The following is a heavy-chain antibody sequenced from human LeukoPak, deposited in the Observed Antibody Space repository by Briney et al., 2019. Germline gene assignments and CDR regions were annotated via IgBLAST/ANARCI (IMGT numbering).Heavy chain of an antibody. Sequence: GGSLRLSCAASGFTFSNYAMSWVRLAPGKGLEWVGVIRYDGSNKYYADSVKGRFTISRDNSKNTLSLQMNSLRAEDTAVYYCVREQYGDDDAFDIWGQGTMVTVSS. J-gene: IGHJ3*02. CDR3: VREQYGDDDAFDI. CDR1: GFTFSNYA. CDR2: IRYDGSNK. V-gene: IGHV3-33*08. D-gene: IGHD4-17*01.